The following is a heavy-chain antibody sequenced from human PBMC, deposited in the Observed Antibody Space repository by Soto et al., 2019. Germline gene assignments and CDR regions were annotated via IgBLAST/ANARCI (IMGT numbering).Heavy chain of an antibody. J-gene: IGHJ4*02. CDR1: GFMFDSFA. CDR3: AKSGDSAGCGIDF. CDR2: ISGGSDSI. Sequence: EVQLVESGGGLVQPGGSLRLSCVGSGFMFDSFAMNWVRQAPGKGLEWVSYISGGSDSIYYAESVKGRFTISRDNARKSLFLQKNSVSDEDATVYYCAKSGDSAGCGIDFWGQGTLVTVSS. D-gene: IGHD2-15*01. V-gene: IGHV3-48*02.